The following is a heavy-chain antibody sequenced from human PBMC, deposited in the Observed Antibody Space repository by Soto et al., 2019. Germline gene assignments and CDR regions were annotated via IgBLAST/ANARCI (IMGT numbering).Heavy chain of an antibody. D-gene: IGHD2-2*01. CDR2: LIPISGTA. Sequence: QVQLVQSGAEVKKPGSSVKVSCKASGGTFSSYAISWVRQAPGQGLEWMGGLIPISGTANYEQKFQGRVTTPADESTSKAYMELRSLRSADTAVYYCARSQGSSTSLDIYYYYYYGMDVWGQGTTVTVSS. CDR3: ARSQGSSTSLDIYYYYYYGMDV. J-gene: IGHJ6*02. V-gene: IGHV1-69*01. CDR1: GGTFSSYA.